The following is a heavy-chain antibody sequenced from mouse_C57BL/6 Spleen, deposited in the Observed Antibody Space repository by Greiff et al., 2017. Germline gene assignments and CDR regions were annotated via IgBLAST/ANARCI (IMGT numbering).Heavy chain of an antibody. D-gene: IGHD3-2*02. J-gene: IGHJ4*01. CDR1: GYSITSGYY. Sequence: EVQLVESGPGLVKPSQSLSLTCSVTGYSITSGYYWNWIRQFPGNKLEWMGYISYDGSNNYNPSLKNRISITRDTSKNQFFLKLNSVTTEDTATYYCARGRSSGYGSMDYWGQGTSVTVSS. CDR2: ISYDGSN. CDR3: ARGRSSGYGSMDY. V-gene: IGHV3-6*01.